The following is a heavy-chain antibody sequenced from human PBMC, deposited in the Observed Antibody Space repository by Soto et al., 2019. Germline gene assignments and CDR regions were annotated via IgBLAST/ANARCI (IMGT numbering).Heavy chain of an antibody. D-gene: IGHD1-1*01. Sequence: EVQLVESGGGLVQPGGSLRLSCAASGFTFSSYWMHWVRQAPGKGLVWVSRINSDGSSTSYADSVKGRFTISRDNAKNTLYRQMNSLSAEDTAVYYCVRADEVRGNYYYYYGMDVWGQGTTVTVS. CDR2: INSDGSST. CDR3: VRADEVRGNYYYYYGMDV. J-gene: IGHJ6*02. CDR1: GFTFSSYW. V-gene: IGHV3-74*01.